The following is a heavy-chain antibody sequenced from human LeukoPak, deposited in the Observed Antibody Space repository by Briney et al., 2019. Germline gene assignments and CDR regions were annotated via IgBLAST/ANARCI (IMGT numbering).Heavy chain of an antibody. CDR2: ISSSSSYI. CDR3: ASGFNHYYGSVKGAFDI. D-gene: IGHD3-10*01. J-gene: IGHJ3*02. V-gene: IGHV3-21*01. Sequence: GGSLRLSCAASGFTFSSYSMNWVRQAPGKGLEWVSSISSSSSYIYYADSVKGRFTISRDNAKNSLYLQMNSLRAEDTAVYYCASGFNHYYGSVKGAFDIWGQGTMVTVSS. CDR1: GFTFSSYS.